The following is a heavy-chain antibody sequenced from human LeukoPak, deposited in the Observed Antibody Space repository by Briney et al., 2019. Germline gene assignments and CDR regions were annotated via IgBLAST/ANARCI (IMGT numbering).Heavy chain of an antibody. CDR1: GFTFSGSA. J-gene: IGHJ3*02. CDR2: ISSDGTST. D-gene: IGHD2-8*01. Sequence: GGSLRLSCAASGFTFSGSAMSWVRQAPGKGLVWVSRISSDGTSTSYADSVKGRFTISRDNAKNTLYLQMNSLRAEDTAVYYCARGTGYGVFDIWGQGTMVTVSS. V-gene: IGHV3-74*01. CDR3: ARGTGYGVFDI.